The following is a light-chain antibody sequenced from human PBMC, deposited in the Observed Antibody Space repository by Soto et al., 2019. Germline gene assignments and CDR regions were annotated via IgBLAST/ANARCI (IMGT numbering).Light chain of an antibody. CDR1: SSDIGSNNL. CDR3: SSYTSSSPRV. Sequence: QSALTQPASVSGSPGQSITISCTGTSSDIGSNNLVSWYQQHPGKAPKLMIYEGSERPSGVSNRFSGSKSGNTASLTISGLQAEDEADYYCSSYTSSSPRVFGTGTKLTVL. V-gene: IGLV2-14*02. J-gene: IGLJ1*01. CDR2: EGS.